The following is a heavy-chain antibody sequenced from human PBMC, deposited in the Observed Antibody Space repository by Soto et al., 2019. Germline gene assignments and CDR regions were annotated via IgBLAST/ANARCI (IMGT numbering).Heavy chain of an antibody. CDR2: IKSKTDGGTT. J-gene: IGHJ4*02. CDR3: TTRIVGSTTLLVY. CDR1: GFTFSNAW. V-gene: IGHV3-15*01. D-gene: IGHD1-26*01. Sequence: EVQLVESGGGLVQPGESLRLSCAASGFTFSNAWMSWVRQAPGKGLEWVGRIKSKTDGGTTDYAAPVKGRFTISRDDSKNTLYLQMNSLKTEDTAVYYCTTRIVGSTTLLVYWGQGNLVTVSS.